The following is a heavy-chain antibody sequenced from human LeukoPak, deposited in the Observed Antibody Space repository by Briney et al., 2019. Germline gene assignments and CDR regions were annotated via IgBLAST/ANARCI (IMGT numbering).Heavy chain of an antibody. CDR3: ARAGHYYFDY. D-gene: IGHD2-21*02. V-gene: IGHV3-7*01. J-gene: IGHJ4*02. CDR2: IKPDGSGQ. CDR1: GFTFSPYW. Sequence: GGSLRLSCAASGFTFSPYWMTWVRQAPGKGLEWVANIKPDGSGQYYVDSVKGRFTISRDNAKNSLYLQMNSLRAEDTAVYYCARAGHYYFDYWGQGTLVTVPS.